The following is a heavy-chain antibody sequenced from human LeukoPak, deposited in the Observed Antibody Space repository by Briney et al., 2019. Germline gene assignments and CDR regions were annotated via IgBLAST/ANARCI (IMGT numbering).Heavy chain of an antibody. CDR3: AREAAAGWIDY. V-gene: IGHV1-18*01. CDR2: INADNGNT. D-gene: IGHD6-13*01. Sequence: GASVKVCCEASGYSFTTYGISWVRQAPGQGLEWMGWINADNGNTNHAQKFQGRVTMTTDTSTSTAYMELRGLRSDDAAVYYCAREAAAGWIDYWSQGTLVTVSS. J-gene: IGHJ4*02. CDR1: GYSFTTYG.